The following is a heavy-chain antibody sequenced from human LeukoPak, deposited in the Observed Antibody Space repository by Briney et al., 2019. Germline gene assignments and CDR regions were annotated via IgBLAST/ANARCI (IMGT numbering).Heavy chain of an antibody. CDR1: GGSISSGGYY. V-gene: IGHV4-31*03. J-gene: IGHJ4*02. Sequence: SETLSLTCTVSGGSISSGGYYWSWIRQHPGKGLEWIGEIYHSGSTNYNPSLKSRVTISVDKSKNQFSLKLSSVTAADTAVYYCARGRTVTTVFDYWGQGTLVTVSS. CDR3: ARGRTVTTVFDY. D-gene: IGHD4-17*01. CDR2: IYHSGST.